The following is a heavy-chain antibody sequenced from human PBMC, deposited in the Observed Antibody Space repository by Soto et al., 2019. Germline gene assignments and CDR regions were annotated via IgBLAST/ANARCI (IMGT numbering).Heavy chain of an antibody. V-gene: IGHV4-34*01. CDR3: ARSRRYNYGMDV. CDR1: GGSFSGYY. CDR2: INHSGST. Sequence: SETLSLTCAVCGGSFSGYYWSWIRQPPGKGLEWIGEINHSGSTNYNPSLKSRVTISVDTSKNQFSLKLSSVTAADTAVYYCARSRRYNYGMDVWGKGTTVTVSS. J-gene: IGHJ6*04.